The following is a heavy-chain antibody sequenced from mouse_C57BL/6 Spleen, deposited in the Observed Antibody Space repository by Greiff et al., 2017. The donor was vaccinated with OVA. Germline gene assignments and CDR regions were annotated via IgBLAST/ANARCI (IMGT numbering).Heavy chain of an antibody. CDR1: GFTFSSYT. Sequence: EVHLVESGGGLVKPGGSLKLSCAASGFTFSSYTMSWVRQTPEKRLEWVATISGGGGNTYYPDSVKGRFTISRDNAKNTLYLQMSSLRSEDTAVYYCARHPTMKYYFDYWGQGTTLTVSS. CDR3: ARHPTMKYYFDY. CDR2: ISGGGGNT. D-gene: IGHD2-10*01. J-gene: IGHJ2*01. V-gene: IGHV5-9*04.